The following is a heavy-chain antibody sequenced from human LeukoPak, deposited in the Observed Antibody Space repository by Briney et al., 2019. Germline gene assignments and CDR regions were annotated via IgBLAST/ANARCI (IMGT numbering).Heavy chain of an antibody. D-gene: IGHD1-14*01. V-gene: IGHV3-74*01. CDR1: GFTFSNYW. CDR2: INSDRSST. J-gene: IGHJ4*02. Sequence: GGSLRLSCAASGFTFSNYWMHWVSQAPGKVPEWDSRINSDRSSTSYADSVKGRFNISRDNAKNTLYLQRNSLGAGDTAVYYCARYKVNGNDFDYCGQGALVSVSS. CDR3: ARYKVNGNDFDY.